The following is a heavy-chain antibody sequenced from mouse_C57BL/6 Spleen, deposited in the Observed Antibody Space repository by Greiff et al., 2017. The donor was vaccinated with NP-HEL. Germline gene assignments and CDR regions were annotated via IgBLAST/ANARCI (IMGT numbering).Heavy chain of an antibody. V-gene: IGHV5-6*01. CDR2: ISSGGSYT. J-gene: IGHJ2*01. CDR1: GFTFSSYG. Sequence: EVKLVESGGDLVKPGGSLKLSCAASGFTFSSYGMSWVRQTPDKRLEWVATISSGGSYTYYPDSVKGRFTIYRDNAKNTLYLQMSSLKSEDTAMYYCARHNYGSTLDYWGQGTTLTVSS. D-gene: IGHD1-1*01. CDR3: ARHNYGSTLDY.